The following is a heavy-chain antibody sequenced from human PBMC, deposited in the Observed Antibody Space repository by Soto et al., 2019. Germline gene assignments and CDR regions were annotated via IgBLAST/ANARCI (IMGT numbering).Heavy chain of an antibody. CDR1: GGSISSGGYY. D-gene: IGHD6-19*01. CDR2: IYYSGST. J-gene: IGHJ5*02. V-gene: IGHV4-31*03. CDR3: AREPVPTISGWSRNWFDP. Sequence: QVQLQESGPGLVKPSQTLSLTCTVSGGSISSGGYYWSWIRQHPGKGLEWIGYIYYSGSTYYNPSLKSRVTISVDTSKNQFSLKLSSVTAADTAVYYCAREPVPTISGWSRNWFDPWGQGTLVTVSS.